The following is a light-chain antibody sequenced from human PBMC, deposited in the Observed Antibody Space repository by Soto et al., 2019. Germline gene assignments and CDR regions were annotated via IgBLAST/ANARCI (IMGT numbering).Light chain of an antibody. CDR2: DAS. J-gene: IGKJ4*01. V-gene: IGKV3-20*01. CDR1: QSVSSSY. CDR3: QKYGSSPLT. Sequence: VLTQSPGTLSLSRVNRATLSCSVSQSVSSSYLAWYQQKTGQAPRILIYDASSRATGIPDRLSGSGSGTDLNLTISTLEPEDFAVFYCQKYGSSPLTCGGGTKVDIK.